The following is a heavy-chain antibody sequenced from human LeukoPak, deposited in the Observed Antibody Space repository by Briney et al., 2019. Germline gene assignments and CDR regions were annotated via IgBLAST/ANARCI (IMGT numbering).Heavy chain of an antibody. V-gene: IGHV1-69*04. Sequence: SVKVSCKASGGTFSSYAISWVRQAPGQGLEWMGRIIPILGIANYARKFQGRVTITADKSTSTAYMELSSLRSEDTAVYYCARGLGKRSGGWYGYDYLGQGTLVTVSS. J-gene: IGHJ4*02. CDR2: IIPILGIA. D-gene: IGHD6-19*01. CDR1: GGTFSSYA. CDR3: ARGLGKRSGGWYGYDY.